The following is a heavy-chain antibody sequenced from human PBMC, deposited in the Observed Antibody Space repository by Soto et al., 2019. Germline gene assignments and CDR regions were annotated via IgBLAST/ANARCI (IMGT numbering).Heavy chain of an antibody. V-gene: IGHV5-51*01. CDR3: AIRYDRSWRDY. CDR2: NYPGDSDT. J-gene: IGHJ4*02. Sequence: GESLKISCKGSGYSFTSYWIGWVRQMPGKGLEWMGTNYPGDSDTKYSPSLQDQVTISXXXXXXTXYXQXSXLKAXDTAMYYCAIRYDRSWRDYWGQETLVTVSS. D-gene: IGHD6-13*01. CDR1: GYSFTSYW.